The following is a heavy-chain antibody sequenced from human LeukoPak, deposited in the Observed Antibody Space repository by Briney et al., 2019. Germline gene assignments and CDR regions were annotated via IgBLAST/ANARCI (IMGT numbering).Heavy chain of an antibody. J-gene: IGHJ3*02. V-gene: IGHV4-59*01. CDR1: GGSISSYY. Sequence: KASETLSLTCTVSGGSISSYYWSWIRQPPGKGLEWIGYIYYSGSTNYNPSLKSRVTISVDTSKNQFSLKLSSVTAADTAVYYCARGNWYDAFDIWGQGTVVTVSS. D-gene: IGHD1-1*01. CDR3: ARGNWYDAFDI. CDR2: IYYSGST.